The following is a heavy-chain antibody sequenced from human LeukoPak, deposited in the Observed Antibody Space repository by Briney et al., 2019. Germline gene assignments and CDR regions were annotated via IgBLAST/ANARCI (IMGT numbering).Heavy chain of an antibody. CDR3: ARGGYYGSGSYQGFDY. J-gene: IGHJ4*02. CDR2: INHSGST. D-gene: IGHD3-10*01. Sequence: SETLSLTCAVYGGSFIGFHWNWIRQAPGKGLEWIGGINHSGSTNYNPSLKSRVTISVDTSKNQFSLKLCSVTAADTAVYYCARGGYYGSGSYQGFDYWGQGTLVTVSS. V-gene: IGHV4-34*01. CDR1: GGSFIGFH.